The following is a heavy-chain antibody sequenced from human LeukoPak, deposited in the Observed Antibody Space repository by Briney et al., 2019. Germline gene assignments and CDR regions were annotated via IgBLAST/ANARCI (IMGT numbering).Heavy chain of an antibody. CDR1: GFTFSSYW. CDR3: ARAGYYYGSGSFNTYYYYYMDV. V-gene: IGHV3-74*01. Sequence: GGSLRLSCAASGFTFSSYWMHWVRQALGKGLVWVSRINSDGSSTSYADSVKGRFTISRDNAKNTLYLQMNSLRAEDTAVYYCARAGYYYGSGSFNTYYYYYMDVWGKGTTVTVSS. J-gene: IGHJ6*03. D-gene: IGHD3-10*01. CDR2: INSDGSST.